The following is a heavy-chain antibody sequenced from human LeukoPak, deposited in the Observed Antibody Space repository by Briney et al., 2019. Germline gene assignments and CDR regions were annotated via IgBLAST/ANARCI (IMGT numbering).Heavy chain of an antibody. CDR3: ARDPNSGVLGDI. CDR2: IFYSGST. Sequence: SETLSLTCTVSDGSVSSGGFYWNWIRQHPGKGLEWIGYIFYSGSTYYNPSLKSRAIVSIDTSKNQFSLKLSSVTAADTAVYYCARDPNSGVLGDIWGQGTMVTVSS. J-gene: IGHJ3*02. CDR1: DGSVSSGGFY. V-gene: IGHV4-31*03. D-gene: IGHD1-26*01.